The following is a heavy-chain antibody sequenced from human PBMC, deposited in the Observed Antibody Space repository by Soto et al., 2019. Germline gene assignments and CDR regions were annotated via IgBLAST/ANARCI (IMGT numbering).Heavy chain of an antibody. J-gene: IGHJ4*02. CDR3: ARGEEYDYGGDSFDY. CDR1: GGSISSSNW. Sequence: QVQLQESGPGLVKPSGTLSLTCAVSGGSISSSNWWSWVRQPPGKGLEWIGEIYHSGSTNYNPSLKSRVTMSVDKSKNQFSLKLSSVTASDTAVYYCARGEEYDYGGDSFDYWGQGTLVTVSS. V-gene: IGHV4-4*02. CDR2: IYHSGST. D-gene: IGHD4-17*01.